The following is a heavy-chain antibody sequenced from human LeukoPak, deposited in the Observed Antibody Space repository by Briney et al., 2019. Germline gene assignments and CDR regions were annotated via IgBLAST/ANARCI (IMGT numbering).Heavy chain of an antibody. CDR1: GFTFSHFW. V-gene: IGHV3-7*01. J-gene: IGHJ4*02. CDR2: IKKTGSET. CDR3: AREDGYCSGGNCYSYFDS. D-gene: IGHD2-15*01. Sequence: GGSLRLSCAAPGFTFSHFWMSWVRQAPGEGLEWVAYIKKTGSETYYVDSVKGRFTITRDNTRNSLFLQMYSLRAEDTAVYFCAREDGYCSGGNCYSYFDSWGQGTLVTVSS.